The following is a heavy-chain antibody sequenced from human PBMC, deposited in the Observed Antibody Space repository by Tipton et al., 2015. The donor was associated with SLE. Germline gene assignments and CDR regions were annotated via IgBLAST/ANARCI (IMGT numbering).Heavy chain of an antibody. Sequence: YWSWIRQHPGKGLEWIGYIYPADSDIRYSPSFQGQVTISADKSTSTAHLQWSSLKASDTAIYYCARLKEQWLADWGQGTQLTVPS. D-gene: IGHD6-19*01. CDR2: IYPADSDI. J-gene: IGHJ4*02. CDR3: ARLKEQWLAD. V-gene: IGHV5-51*01. CDR1: YW.